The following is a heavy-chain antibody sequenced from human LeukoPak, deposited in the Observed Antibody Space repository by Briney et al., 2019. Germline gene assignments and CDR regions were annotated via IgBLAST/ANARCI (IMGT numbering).Heavy chain of an antibody. J-gene: IGHJ4*02. V-gene: IGHV3-48*03. CDR1: GFIFSTYE. Sequence: GGSLRLSCAASGFIFSTYEMNWVRQAPGKGLEWVSYISSSGSTIYYADSVKGRFTISRDNAKNTVYLQMNSLRDEDTGVYYCARGGLEPVDYWGQGTLVTVSS. CDR2: ISSSGSTI. CDR3: ARGGLEPVDY. D-gene: IGHD5-24*01.